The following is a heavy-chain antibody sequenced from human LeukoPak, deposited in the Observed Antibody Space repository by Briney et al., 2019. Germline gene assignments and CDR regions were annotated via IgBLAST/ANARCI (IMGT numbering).Heavy chain of an antibody. CDR1: GYSISSGYY. J-gene: IGHJ4*02. D-gene: IGHD3-3*01. CDR2: IYHSGST. CDR3: ASRFWSGYYTVGYYFDY. Sequence: PSETLSLTCAVSGYSISSGYYWGWIRQPAGNGLEWIGSIYHSGSTYYNPSLKSRVTISVDTSKNQFSLRLSSVTAADTAVYYCASRFWSGYYTVGYYFDYWGQGTLVTVSS. V-gene: IGHV4-38-2*01.